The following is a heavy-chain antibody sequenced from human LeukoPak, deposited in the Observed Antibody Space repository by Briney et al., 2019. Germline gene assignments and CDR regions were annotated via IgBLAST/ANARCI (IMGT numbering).Heavy chain of an antibody. CDR1: GFTFSSYA. J-gene: IGHJ6*03. CDR3: ARFAAGGSYYYYMDV. Sequence: GGSLRLSCAASGFTFSSYAMSWVRQAPGKGLEWVSAISGSSGSTYYADSVQGRFAISRDDAKNSLYLQMNSLRADDTAVYYCARFAAGGSYYYYMDVWGKGTTVTVSS. CDR2: ISGSSGST. D-gene: IGHD3-10*01. V-gene: IGHV3-23*01.